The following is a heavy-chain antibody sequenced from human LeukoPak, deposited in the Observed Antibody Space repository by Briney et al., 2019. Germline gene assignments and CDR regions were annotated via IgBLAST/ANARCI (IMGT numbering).Heavy chain of an antibody. J-gene: IGHJ4*02. CDR2: ISGSGDTT. V-gene: IGHV3-23*01. CDR1: GFTFINYA. CDR3: ARGAHIADYDILTGSLPYYFDY. Sequence: GGSLRLSCAASGFTFINYAMSWVRQAPGKGLEWVSGISGSGDTTYYADSVKGRFTISRDNSKNTLYLQMNSLRAEDTAVYYCARGAHIADYDILTGSLPYYFDYWGQGTLVTVSS. D-gene: IGHD3-9*01.